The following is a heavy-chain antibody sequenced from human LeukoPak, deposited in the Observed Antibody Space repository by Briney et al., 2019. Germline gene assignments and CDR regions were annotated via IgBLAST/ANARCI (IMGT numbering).Heavy chain of an antibody. CDR3: ASHELGYCSTSNCEGFPFDI. V-gene: IGHV1-69*04. J-gene: IGHJ3*02. D-gene: IGHD2-2*01. Sequence: SVKVSCKASGGTFRNYAFSWVRQAPGQGLEWMGRIIPLLGITNYAQKFQGRVTITADKSTSTAYMELSSLRSEDTAVYYCASHELGYCSTSNCEGFPFDIWGQGIMVTVSS. CDR1: GGTFRNYA. CDR2: IIPLLGIT.